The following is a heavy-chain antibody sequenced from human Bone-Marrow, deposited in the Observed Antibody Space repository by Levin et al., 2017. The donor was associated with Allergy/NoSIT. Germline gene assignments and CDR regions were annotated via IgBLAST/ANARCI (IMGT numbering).Heavy chain of an antibody. Sequence: TTGGSLRLSCAVSGGSISSNYWWSWVRQPPGKGLEWIGEIHHSGGTNYNPSLKSRVTISVDKSKNQFSLNLNSVTAADTAVYYCARNGDCGVGRCYIGWFDPWGQGTLVTVSS. CDR1: GGSISSNYW. J-gene: IGHJ5*02. CDR2: IHHSGGT. D-gene: IGHD2-15*01. V-gene: IGHV4-4*02. CDR3: ARNGDCGVGRCYIGWFDP.